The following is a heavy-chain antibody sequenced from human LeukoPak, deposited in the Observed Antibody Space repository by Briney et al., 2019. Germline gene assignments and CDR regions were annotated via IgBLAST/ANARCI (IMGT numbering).Heavy chain of an antibody. J-gene: IGHJ5*01. CDR3: ATTPGGDWSDS. CDR1: GGTFSRNG. CDR2: VIPIFPAS. D-gene: IGHD1-1*01. Sequence: SVKVSCKASGGTFSRNGINWVRQAPGHGLEWMGGVIPIFPASNYAQSFQGRVTITADESARTVYMELNSLRSEDTAVYFCATTPGGDWSDSWGQGTLVFVSS. V-gene: IGHV1-69*13.